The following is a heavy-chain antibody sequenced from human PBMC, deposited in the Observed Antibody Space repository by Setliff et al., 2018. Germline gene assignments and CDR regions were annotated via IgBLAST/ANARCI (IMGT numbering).Heavy chain of an antibody. CDR3: ARAQVVFAISAPVWYFEF. CDR1: GGSFSTYF. D-gene: IGHD2-21*01. V-gene: IGHV4-34*01. Sequence: SETLSLTCAVYGGSFSTYFWSWIRQPPGKGLEWIGEISHSGSTNYNPSLKSRVSISVDKSSNQFSLKLTSVTAADTAVYYCARAQVVFAISAPVWYFEFWGRGTQVTVSS. CDR2: ISHSGST. J-gene: IGHJ2*01.